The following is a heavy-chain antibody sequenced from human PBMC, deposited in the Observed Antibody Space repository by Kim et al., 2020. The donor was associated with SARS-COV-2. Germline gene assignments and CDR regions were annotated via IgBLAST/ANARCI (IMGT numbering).Heavy chain of an antibody. CDR3: ARDGDSSGWLYYFDY. J-gene: IGHJ4*01. Sequence: GGSLRLSCAASGFTFSSYAMHWVRQAPGKGLEWVAVISYDGSNKYYADSVKGRFTISRDNSKNTLYLQMNSLRAEDTAVYYCARDGDSSGWLYYFDYWG. V-gene: IGHV3-30*04. CDR2: ISYDGSNK. CDR1: GFTFSSYA. D-gene: IGHD6-19*01.